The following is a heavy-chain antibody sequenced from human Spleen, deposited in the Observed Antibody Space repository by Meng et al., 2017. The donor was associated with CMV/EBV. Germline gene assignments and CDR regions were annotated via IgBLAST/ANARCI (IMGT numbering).Heavy chain of an antibody. CDR1: GFTFSSYS. CDR2: ISSSSTI. Sequence: GESLKISCAASGFTFSSYSMNWVRQAPGKGLEWVSYISSSSTIYYADSVKGRFTISRDNAKNSLYLQMNSLRAEDTAVYYCARAEYYYDSSGYYALDYWGQGTLVTVSS. CDR3: ARAEYYYDSSGYYALDY. D-gene: IGHD3-22*01. V-gene: IGHV3-48*04. J-gene: IGHJ4*02.